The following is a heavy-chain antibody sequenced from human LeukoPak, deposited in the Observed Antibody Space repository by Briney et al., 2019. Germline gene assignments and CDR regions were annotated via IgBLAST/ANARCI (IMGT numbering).Heavy chain of an antibody. V-gene: IGHV1-69*05. CDR2: IIPIFGTA. Sequence: ASVKVSCKASGGTFSSYAISWVRQAPGQGLEWMGGIIPIFGTANYAQKFQGRVTITTDESTSTAYMELSSLRSEDTAVYYCAINRGLEWVGATFDYWGQGTLVTVSS. CDR3: AINRGLEWVGATFDY. CDR1: GGTFSSYA. D-gene: IGHD3-3*01. J-gene: IGHJ4*02.